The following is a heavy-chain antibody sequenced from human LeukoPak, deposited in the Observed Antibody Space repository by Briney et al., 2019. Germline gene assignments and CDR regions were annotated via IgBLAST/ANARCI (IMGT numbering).Heavy chain of an antibody. CDR2: IRYDGSNK. J-gene: IGHJ4*02. D-gene: IGHD3-22*01. V-gene: IGHV3-30*02. Sequence: GGSLRLSCAASGFTFSSYGMHWVRQAPGKGLEWVAFIRYDGSNKYYADSVKGRFTNSRDNSKNTLYLQMNSLRAEDTAVYYCANMESYYYDSSGYYYNYFDYWGQGTLVTVSS. CDR3: ANMESYYYDSSGYYYNYFDY. CDR1: GFTFSSYG.